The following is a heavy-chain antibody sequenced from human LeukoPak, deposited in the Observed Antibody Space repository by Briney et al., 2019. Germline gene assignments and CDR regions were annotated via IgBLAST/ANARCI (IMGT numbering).Heavy chain of an antibody. J-gene: IGHJ3*02. Sequence: SETLSLTCPVPGASIGNYYWSWIRQPAGKGLEFIGLFYNSGSTNCNPSLKSRVTLSVDTSKNQFSLKLSSVTAADTAVYYGARDQWGGTYIHDAFDIWGQGTMVTVSS. V-gene: IGHV4-4*07. CDR2: FYNSGST. CDR1: GASIGNYY. CDR3: ARDQWGGTYIHDAFDI. D-gene: IGHD1-26*01.